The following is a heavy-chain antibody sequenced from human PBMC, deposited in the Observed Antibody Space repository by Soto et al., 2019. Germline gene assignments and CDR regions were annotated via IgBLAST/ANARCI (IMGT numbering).Heavy chain of an antibody. V-gene: IGHV3-23*01. D-gene: IGHD2-21*02. J-gene: IGHJ5*01. CDR2: ISGGGGST. CDR3: AKGFIVVVTVIRPDDAFDA. CDR1: GFTFGNYG. Sequence: GGSLRLSCAASGFTFGNYGVNWVRQAPGKGLEWVSGISGGGGSTYYADSVKGRFTISRDPSKNTIFLEMNSLRAEDTAVYYCAKGFIVVVTVIRPDDAFDAWGQGTLVTVSS.